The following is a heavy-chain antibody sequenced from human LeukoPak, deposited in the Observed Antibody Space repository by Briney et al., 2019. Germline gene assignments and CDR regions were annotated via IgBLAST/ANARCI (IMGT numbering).Heavy chain of an antibody. V-gene: IGHV3-48*01. CDR3: AREYDSRARFDS. Sequence: QSGGSLRLSCVGSGDGFTRHTMNWVRRAPGKGLEWISYIRSGSDYIYYADSVKGRFTVSRDNARTSVYLQMNSLRVEDTAIYHCAREYDSRARFDSWGQGTLVTVSS. D-gene: IGHD6-13*01. CDR2: IRSGSDYI. J-gene: IGHJ4*02. CDR1: GDGFTRHT.